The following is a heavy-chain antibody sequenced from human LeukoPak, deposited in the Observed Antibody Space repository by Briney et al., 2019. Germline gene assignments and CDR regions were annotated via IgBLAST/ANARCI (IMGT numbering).Heavy chain of an antibody. Sequence: GGSLRLSCAASGFTVSSNYMSWVRQAPGKGLEWVSVIFSGGNIYYADSVKGRFTISRDNSKNMLYLQMNSLRAEDTAVYYCARGAIFVGGVGAQDYWGQGTLVTVSS. CDR1: GFTVSSNY. J-gene: IGHJ4*02. CDR3: ARGAIFVGGVGAQDY. CDR2: IFSGGNI. V-gene: IGHV3-53*01. D-gene: IGHD1-26*01.